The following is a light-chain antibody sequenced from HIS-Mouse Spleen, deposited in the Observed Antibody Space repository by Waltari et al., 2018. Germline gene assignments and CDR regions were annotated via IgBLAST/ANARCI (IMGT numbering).Light chain of an antibody. V-gene: IGLV2-11*01. J-gene: IGLJ3*02. CDR1: SSDVGGYNY. CDR3: CSYAGSYNWV. CDR2: DVS. Sequence: QSALTQPRSVSGSPGQSVTISCTGTSSDVGGYNYASWYQQHPGKAPKLMIYDVSKRPSGVPDRFSGSKSGNTASLTISGLQAEDEADYYCCSYAGSYNWVFGGGTKLTVL.